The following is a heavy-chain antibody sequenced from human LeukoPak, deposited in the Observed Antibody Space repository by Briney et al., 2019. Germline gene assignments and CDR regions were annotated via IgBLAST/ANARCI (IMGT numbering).Heavy chain of an antibody. CDR3: ARGLSPTSYYYYMDV. Sequence: NPSETLSLTCSVSGDSISGNYWNWIRQRAGKGLEWIGRIYPSANVYYNPSLKSRVTVSLDASRNQFSLNMRSVTAADTAVYYCARGLSPTSYYYYMDVWGKGTTVTVSS. CDR1: GDSISGNY. J-gene: IGHJ6*03. CDR2: IYPSANV. D-gene: IGHD2/OR15-2a*01. V-gene: IGHV4-4*07.